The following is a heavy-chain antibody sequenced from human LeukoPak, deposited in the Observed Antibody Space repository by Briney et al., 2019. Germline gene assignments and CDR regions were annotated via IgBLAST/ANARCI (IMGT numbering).Heavy chain of an antibody. CDR1: GGTFSSYA. J-gene: IGHJ4*02. CDR2: IIPIFGTA. CDR3: ARSTIFGVVITPPYFDY. Sequence: SVKVSCKASGGTFSSYAISWVRQAPGQGLEWMGGIIPIFGTANYAQKFQGRVTITADESTSTAYMELSSLRSEDTAVCYCARSTIFGVVITPPYFDYWGQGTLVTVSS. D-gene: IGHD3-3*01. V-gene: IGHV1-69*13.